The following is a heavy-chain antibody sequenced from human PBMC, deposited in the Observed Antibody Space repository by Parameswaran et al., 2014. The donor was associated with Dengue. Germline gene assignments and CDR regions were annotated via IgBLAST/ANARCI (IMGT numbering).Heavy chain of an antibody. CDR3: ARHNFVEWLSDYYGMDV. V-gene: IGHV4-39*01. D-gene: IGHD3-3*01. Sequence: VRQAPGKGLEWIGSVHYGGPTYYNPSLKSRVTISVDTSNNQFSLKLTSVTAADTAVYYCARHNFVEWLSDYYGMDVWGQGTTVTVSS. J-gene: IGHJ6*02. CDR2: VHYGGPT.